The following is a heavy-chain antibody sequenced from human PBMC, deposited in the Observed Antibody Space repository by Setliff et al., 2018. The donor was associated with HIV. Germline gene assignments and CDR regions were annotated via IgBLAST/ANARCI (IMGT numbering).Heavy chain of an antibody. Sequence: SETLSLTCTVSGYSIRSGYNWGWIRQPPGKGLEWIGSIYYSGSTYYNPSLKSRVTISVDTSKNQFSLKLSSVTAADTAVYYCARRVFNYYDTLYYFDYWGQGTLVTVSS. V-gene: IGHV4-38-2*02. CDR3: ARRVFNYYDTLYYFDY. J-gene: IGHJ4*02. CDR2: IYYSGST. D-gene: IGHD3-22*01. CDR1: GYSIRSGYN.